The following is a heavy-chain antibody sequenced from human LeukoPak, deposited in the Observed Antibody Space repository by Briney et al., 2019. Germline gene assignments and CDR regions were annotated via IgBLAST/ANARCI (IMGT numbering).Heavy chain of an antibody. Sequence: ASVKVSCKASGYTFTGYYLHWVRQAPGQGLEWMGWINPNSGGTNYAQKFQGRVTMTRDTSISTAYMELSRLRSDDTAVYYCARLFPSRAAAWFDSDYWGQGTLVTVSS. CDR1: GYTFTGYY. V-gene: IGHV1-2*02. J-gene: IGHJ4*02. CDR2: INPNSGGT. D-gene: IGHD6-13*01. CDR3: ARLFPSRAAAWFDSDY.